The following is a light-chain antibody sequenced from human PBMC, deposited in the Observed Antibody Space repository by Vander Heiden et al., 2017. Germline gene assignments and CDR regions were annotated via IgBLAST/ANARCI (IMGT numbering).Light chain of an antibody. J-gene: IGKJ1*01. CDR2: KVS. CDR1: QSLVYSDGNTY. V-gene: IGKV2-30*01. Sequence: DVVMTQSPLSLPVTLGQPASTSCRSRQSLVYSDGNTYLNWFQQRPGQSPRRLIYKVSNRDSGVPDRFSGSGSGTDFTLKISRVEAEDVGVYFCMQGTNWPPTFGQGTKVEIK. CDR3: MQGTNWPPT.